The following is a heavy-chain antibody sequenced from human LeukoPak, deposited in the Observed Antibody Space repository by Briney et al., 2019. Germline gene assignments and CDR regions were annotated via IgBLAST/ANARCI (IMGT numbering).Heavy chain of an antibody. CDR1: GGTFSSYA. J-gene: IGHJ4*02. V-gene: IGHV1-69*06. Sequence: SVKVSCKASGGTFSSYAISWERQAPGQGLEWMGGIIPIFGTANYAQKFQGRVTITADKSTSTAYMELSSLRSEDTAVYYCARDLYYGSGSYHNFDYWGQGTLVTVSS. CDR2: IIPIFGTA. D-gene: IGHD3-10*01. CDR3: ARDLYYGSGSYHNFDY.